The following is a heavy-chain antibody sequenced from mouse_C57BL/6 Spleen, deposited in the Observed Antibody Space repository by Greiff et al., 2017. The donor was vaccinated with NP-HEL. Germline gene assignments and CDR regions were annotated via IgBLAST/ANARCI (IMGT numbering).Heavy chain of an antibody. Sequence: DVKLQESGPGLVKPSQSLSLTCTVTGYSITSGYGWNWIRQVPGNKREWMGYISYSGSTNYNPSLKSRISITRDTSKNQFFLQLNSVTTEDTATYYCARTARIKYWGQGTPLTVSS. D-gene: IGHD1-2*01. CDR1: GYSITSGYG. CDR2: ISYSGST. V-gene: IGHV3-2*02. J-gene: IGHJ2*01. CDR3: ARTARIKY.